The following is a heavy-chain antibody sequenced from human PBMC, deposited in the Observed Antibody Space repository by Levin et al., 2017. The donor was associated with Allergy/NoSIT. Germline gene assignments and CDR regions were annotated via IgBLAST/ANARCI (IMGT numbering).Heavy chain of an antibody. V-gene: IGHV4-39*01. CDR3: ARHGGTFYFGSGSSYKWFDP. CDR2: ISYTGHT. Sequence: PSETLSLTCSVSGASFSSTNFYWAWIRQSPGKGLEWIGSISYTGHTYYNPSLQSRVTMSVDKPKNQFSLRLRSVTATDTAVYYCARHGGTFYFGSGSSYKWFDPWGQGTLVPVSS. J-gene: IGHJ5*02. D-gene: IGHD3-10*01. CDR1: GASFSSTNFY.